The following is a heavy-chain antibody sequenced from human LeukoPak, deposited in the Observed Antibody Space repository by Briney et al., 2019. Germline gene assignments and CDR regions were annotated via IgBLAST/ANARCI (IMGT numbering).Heavy chain of an antibody. CDR2: IYYSGST. Sequence: SETLSLTCTVSGYSLSSGYYWGWIPQPPGKGLEWIGSIYYSGSTYYNPSPKSRVTISVDTSKNQFSLKLSSVTAADTDVYYCARRSVLWFGELLYSYFDYWGEGTLVTVSS. D-gene: IGHD3-10*01. J-gene: IGHJ4*02. CDR3: ARRSVLWFGELLYSYFDY. V-gene: IGHV4-38-2*02. CDR1: GYSLSSGYY.